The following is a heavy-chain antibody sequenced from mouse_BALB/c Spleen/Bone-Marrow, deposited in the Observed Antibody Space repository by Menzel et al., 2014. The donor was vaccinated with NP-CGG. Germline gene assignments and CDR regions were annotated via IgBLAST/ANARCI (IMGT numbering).Heavy chain of an antibody. Sequence: QVQLQQSGAELVRPGASVKLSCKASGYTFTSYWINWVKQRPGQGLEWIGNIYPSDSYTNYNQKFKDKATLTVDKSSSTAYMQLSSPTSEDSAVCYCTRSYGSSYEYYFDYWGQGTTLTVSS. D-gene: IGHD1-1*01. CDR3: TRSYGSSYEYYFDY. CDR2: IYPSDSYT. V-gene: IGHV1-69*02. J-gene: IGHJ2*01. CDR1: GYTFTSYW.